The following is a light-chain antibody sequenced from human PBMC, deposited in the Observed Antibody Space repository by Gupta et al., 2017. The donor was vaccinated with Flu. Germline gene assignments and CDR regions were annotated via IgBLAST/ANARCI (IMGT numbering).Light chain of an antibody. J-gene: IGKJ1*01. V-gene: IGKV1-39*01. CDR2: AAS. Sequence: DIQMTQSPSSLSASVGDRVTITCRASQSISSYLNWYQQKPGKAPKLLIYAASSLQSGVPSRFSGSGSGIDFTLTISSLQPEDFATYYCQQIYSTPRTFGQGTKVEIK. CDR3: QQIYSTPRT. CDR1: QSISSY.